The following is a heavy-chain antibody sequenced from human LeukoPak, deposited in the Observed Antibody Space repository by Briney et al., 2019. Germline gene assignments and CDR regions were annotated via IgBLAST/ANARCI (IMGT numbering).Heavy chain of an antibody. J-gene: IGHJ4*02. CDR1: GGSISSSSYY. CDR3: ASISHGITMV. CDR2: FYYSGST. V-gene: IGHV4-39*01. Sequence: IPSETLSLTCTVSGGSISSSSYYWGWIRQPPGKGLEWIGSFYYSGSTYYNPSLKSRVTISVDTSKNQFSLKLSSVTAADTAVYYCASISHGITMVWGQGTLVTVSS. D-gene: IGHD3-10*01.